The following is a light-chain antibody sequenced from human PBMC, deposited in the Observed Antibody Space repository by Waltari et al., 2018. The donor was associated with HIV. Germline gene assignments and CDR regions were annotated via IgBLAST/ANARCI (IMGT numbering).Light chain of an antibody. CDR3: QTWDSGLNAIV. CDR1: TSNIATNF. J-gene: IGLJ2*01. V-gene: IGLV1-51*01. Sequence: QSLLTQPPSVSAAPGQQVTISCSGNTSNIATNFVSWYRHAPGAAPKLLIFENDHRAAGIPDRFSASTFGASAALTITALQGDDEADYYCQTWDSGLNAIVFGAGTKLTVL. CDR2: END.